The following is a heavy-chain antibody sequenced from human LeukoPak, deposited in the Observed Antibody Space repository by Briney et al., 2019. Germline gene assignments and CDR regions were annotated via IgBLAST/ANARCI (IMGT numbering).Heavy chain of an antibody. CDR2: INPSGGST. Sequence: RASVKVSCKAFGYTFISYYMNWVRQAPGQGLEWMGIINPSGGSTSYAQKFQGRVTMTRDTTTSTVYMELSSLRSEDTAVYYCARGRLSTVVSPLWDWGQGTLVTVSS. CDR1: GYTFISYY. D-gene: IGHD4-23*01. CDR3: ARGRLSTVVSPLWD. J-gene: IGHJ4*02. V-gene: IGHV1-46*01.